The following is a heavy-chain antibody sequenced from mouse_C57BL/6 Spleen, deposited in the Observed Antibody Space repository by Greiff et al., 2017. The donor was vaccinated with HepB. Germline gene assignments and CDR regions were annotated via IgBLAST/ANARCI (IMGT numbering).Heavy chain of an antibody. Sequence: VQRVESGPELVKPGASVKISCKASGYAFSSSWMNWVKQRPGKGLEWIGRIYPGDGDTNYNGKFKGKATLTADKSSSTAYMQLSSLTSEDSAVYFCARGYSKRGFAYWGQGTLVTVSA. D-gene: IGHD2-5*01. CDR1: GYAFSSSW. CDR3: ARGYSKRGFAY. CDR2: IYPGDGDT. V-gene: IGHV1-82*01. J-gene: IGHJ3*01.